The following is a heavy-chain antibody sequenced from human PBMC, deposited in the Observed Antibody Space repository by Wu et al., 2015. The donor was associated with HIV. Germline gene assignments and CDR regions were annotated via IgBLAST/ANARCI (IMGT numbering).Heavy chain of an antibody. V-gene: IGHV1-69*12. D-gene: IGHD2-15*01. CDR2: IIPIFGTA. J-gene: IGHJ4*02. CDR3: ARGYCSGGSCYFSFDY. Sequence: QVQLVQSGAEVKKPGSSVKVSCKASGGTFSSYAISWVRQAPGQGLEWMGGIIPIFGTANYAQKFQGRVTITADESTSTAYMELSSLRSEDTAVYYCARGYCSGGSCYFSFDYVGPGNPGHRLL. CDR1: GGTFSSYA.